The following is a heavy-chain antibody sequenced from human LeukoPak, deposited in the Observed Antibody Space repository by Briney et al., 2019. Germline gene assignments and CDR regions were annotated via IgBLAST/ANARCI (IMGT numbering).Heavy chain of an antibody. D-gene: IGHD6-6*01. CDR3: AREIIGSSSLPDY. Sequence: PGGSLRLSCAASGFTFGSYEMNWVRQAPGKGLEWVSYISSSGSTIYYADSVKGRFTISRDNAKNSLYLQMNSLRAEDTAVYYCAREIIGSSSLPDYWGQGTLVTVSS. CDR1: GFTFGSYE. V-gene: IGHV3-48*03. CDR2: ISSSGSTI. J-gene: IGHJ4*02.